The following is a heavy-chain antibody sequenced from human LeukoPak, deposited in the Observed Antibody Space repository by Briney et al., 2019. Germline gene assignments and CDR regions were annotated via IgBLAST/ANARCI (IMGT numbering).Heavy chain of an antibody. J-gene: IGHJ3*02. CDR1: GFTFSSYW. V-gene: IGHV3-7*03. Sequence: PGGSLRLSCAASGFTFSSYWMSWVRQAPGKGLEWVANIKQDGSEKYYVDSVKGRFTISRDNSKNTLYLQMNSLTAEDTAIYYCTKLDPRGNGSNLDAFDMWGQGTMVTVSS. D-gene: IGHD1-1*01. CDR3: TKLDPRGNGSNLDAFDM. CDR2: IKQDGSEK.